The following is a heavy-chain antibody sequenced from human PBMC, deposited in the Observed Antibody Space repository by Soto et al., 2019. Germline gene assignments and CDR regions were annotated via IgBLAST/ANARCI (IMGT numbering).Heavy chain of an antibody. CDR2: MYYSGST. D-gene: IGHD2-2*01. J-gene: IGHJ3*02. V-gene: IGHV4-39*01. Sequence: SETLSLTCVVSGDSISNSTYYWGWIRQPPGKGLEWIGSMYYSGSTYYNPSLKSRVTISVDTSKNQFSLKLSSVTAADTAVYYFARALGYCSRTSCYADAFDIWGQGTMVTVS. CDR3: ARALGYCSRTSCYADAFDI. CDR1: GDSISNSTYY.